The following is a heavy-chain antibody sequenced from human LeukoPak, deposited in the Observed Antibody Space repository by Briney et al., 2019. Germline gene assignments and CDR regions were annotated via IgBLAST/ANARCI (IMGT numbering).Heavy chain of an antibody. V-gene: IGHV4-59*08. CDR1: GGSISSYY. J-gene: IGHJ6*02. CDR2: IYYSGST. Sequence: SETLSLTCTVSGGSISSYYWSWLRQPPGKGLEWIGYIYYSGSTNYNPSLKSRVTISVDTSKNQFSLKLSSVTAADTAVYYCARVVINRRYYYYYGMDVWGQGTTVTVSS. CDR3: ARVVINRRYYYYYGMDV. D-gene: IGHD3-22*01.